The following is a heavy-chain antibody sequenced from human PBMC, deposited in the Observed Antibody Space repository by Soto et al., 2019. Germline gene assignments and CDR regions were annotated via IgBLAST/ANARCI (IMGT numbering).Heavy chain of an antibody. CDR3: ASAGITPLTGYSSGWYLGY. CDR2: IWYDGSNK. CDR1: GFTFSSYG. D-gene: IGHD6-19*01. Sequence: QVQLVESGGGVVQPGRSLRLSCAAPGFTFSSYGMHWVRQAPGKGLEWVAVIWYDGSNKYYADSVKGRFTISRDNSKSTLYLQMSSLRAEDRAVYYCASAGITPLTGYSSGWYLGYWGQGTLVTVSA. J-gene: IGHJ4*02. V-gene: IGHV3-33*01.